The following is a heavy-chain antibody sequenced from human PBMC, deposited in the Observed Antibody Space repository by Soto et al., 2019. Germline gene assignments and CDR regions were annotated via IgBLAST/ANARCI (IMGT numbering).Heavy chain of an antibody. CDR2: ISSSGSST. V-gene: IGHV3-11*01. CDR3: ASSVTDYYYYGMDV. CDR1: GFTFGDYY. J-gene: IGHJ6*02. D-gene: IGHD3-16*02. Sequence: GGSLRLSCAASGFTFGDYYMSWIRQAPGKGLEWVSYISSSGSSTYYVDSVKGRFTISRDNAKNSLYLQMNSLRAEDTAVYYCASSVTDYYYYGMDVWGQGTTVTVSS.